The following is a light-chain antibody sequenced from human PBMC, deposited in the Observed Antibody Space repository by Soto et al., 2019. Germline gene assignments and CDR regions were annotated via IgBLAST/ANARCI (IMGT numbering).Light chain of an antibody. CDR2: DAS. V-gene: IGKV3-11*01. J-gene: IGKJ5*01. CDR1: QSVDKF. Sequence: EVELTQSPAILSLSPGETATLSCRASQSVDKFLAWYQQRPGQPPRLLIFDASNRATGVPVRFSGSGSGTVFTLTIGSLEPEDSAVYYCQQRKNWPPITFGQGTLLEI. CDR3: QQRKNWPPIT.